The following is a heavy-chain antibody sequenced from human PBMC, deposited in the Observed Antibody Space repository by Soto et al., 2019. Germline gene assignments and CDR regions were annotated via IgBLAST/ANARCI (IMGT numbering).Heavy chain of an antibody. Sequence: QVQLVESGGGVVQPGRSLRLSCAASGFTFSSYGMHWVRQAPGKGLEWVAVLSYDGSNKFYADSLKGRFTISRDNSKNTLYLQMNSLRAADTAVYYCANDVGSFSNYYGMDVWGQGTTVTVSS. V-gene: IGHV3-30*18. CDR1: GFTFSSYG. J-gene: IGHJ6*02. D-gene: IGHD3-10*01. CDR3: ANDVGSFSNYYGMDV. CDR2: LSYDGSNK.